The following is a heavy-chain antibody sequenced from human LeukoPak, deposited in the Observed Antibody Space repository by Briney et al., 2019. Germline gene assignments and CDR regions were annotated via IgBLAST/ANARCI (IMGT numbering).Heavy chain of an antibody. Sequence: GGSLRLXCAASGFTVSSNYMSWVRPAPGKGLESVSVIYSCGSTYYADSVKGRFTISRDNAKNSLYLQMNSLRAEDTAVYYCARFTRRFLLVVDSFDYWGQGTLVTVSS. J-gene: IGHJ4*02. V-gene: IGHV3-66*01. D-gene: IGHD2-15*01. CDR2: IYSCGST. CDR1: GFTVSSNY. CDR3: ARFTRRFLLVVDSFDY.